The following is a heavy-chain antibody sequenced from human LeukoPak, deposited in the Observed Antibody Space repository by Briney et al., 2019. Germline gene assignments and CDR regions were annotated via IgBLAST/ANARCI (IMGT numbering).Heavy chain of an antibody. CDR3: ARVELGIVVLPAAKGPLRYGMDV. V-gene: IGHV1-18*01. CDR2: ISACNGNT. D-gene: IGHD2-2*03. Sequence: GASVKVSCKASGYTFTSYGISWVRQAPGQGLEWMGWISACNGNTNYAQKLQGRVTMTTDTSTSTAYMELRSLRSDDTAVYYCARVELGIVVLPAAKGPLRYGMDVWGQGTTVTVSS. CDR1: GYTFTSYG. J-gene: IGHJ6*02.